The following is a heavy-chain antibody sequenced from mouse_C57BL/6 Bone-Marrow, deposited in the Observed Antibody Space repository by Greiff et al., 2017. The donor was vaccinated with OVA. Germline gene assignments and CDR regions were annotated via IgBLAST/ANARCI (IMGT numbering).Heavy chain of an antibody. CDR2: INPNNGGT. CDR1: GYTFTDYY. V-gene: IGHV1-26*01. Sequence: VQLQQSGPELVKPGASVKISCKASGYTFTDYYMNWVKQSHGKSLEWIGDINPNNGGTSYNQKFKGKATLTVDKSSSTAYMELRSLTSEDSAVYYCASIWYVDVWGTGTTVTVSS. CDR3: ASIWYVDV. J-gene: IGHJ1*03.